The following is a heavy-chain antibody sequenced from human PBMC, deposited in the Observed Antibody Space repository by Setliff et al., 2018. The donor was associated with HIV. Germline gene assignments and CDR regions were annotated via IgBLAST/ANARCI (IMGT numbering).Heavy chain of an antibody. J-gene: IGHJ5*02. V-gene: IGHV3-30*02. CDR3: AKCGGTCWHNFFGP. CDR2: IRYDGTYK. D-gene: IGHD2-15*01. CDR1: GFTFSSYG. Sequence: GVSLRLSCAASGFTFSSYGMHWVRQAPGKGLEWVAFIRYDGTYKYYADSLKGRFTISRDNSKNTLFLQMNSLRTEDTAVYYCAKCGGTCWHNFFGPWGQGTLVTVSS.